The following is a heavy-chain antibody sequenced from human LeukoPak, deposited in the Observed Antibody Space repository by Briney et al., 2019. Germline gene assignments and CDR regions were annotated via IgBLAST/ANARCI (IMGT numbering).Heavy chain of an antibody. J-gene: IGHJ5*02. V-gene: IGHV4-4*07. CDR2: IYTSGST. Sequence: ASETLSLTCTVSGGAISGYYWSWIRQPAGKGLEWIGRIYTSGSTNYNPSLKSRVTMSVDTSKNQFSLKLSSVTAADTAVYYCARDDTVTTVLGWFDPWGQGTLVTVSS. D-gene: IGHD4-17*01. CDR1: GGAISGYY. CDR3: ARDDTVTTVLGWFDP.